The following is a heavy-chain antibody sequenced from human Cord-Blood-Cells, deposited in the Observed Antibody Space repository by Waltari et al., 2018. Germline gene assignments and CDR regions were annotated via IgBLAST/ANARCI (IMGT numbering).Heavy chain of an antibody. CDR3: AGLIRGFLKLGRDV. J-gene: IGHJ6*02. D-gene: IGHD7-27*01. CDR1: GGSISSGGYY. V-gene: IGHV4-31*03. Sequence: QVQLQESGPGLVKPSQTLSLTCTVSGGSISSGGYYWSWIRQHPGKGLEWIWYIYYSGSTYYNPSLKSRVTISVDTSKNQFSLKLSSVTAADTAVYYCAGLIRGFLKLGRDVWGQGTTVTFSS. CDR2: IYYSGST.